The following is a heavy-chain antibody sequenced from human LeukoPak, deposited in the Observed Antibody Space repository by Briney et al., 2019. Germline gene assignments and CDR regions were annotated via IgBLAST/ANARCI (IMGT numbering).Heavy chain of an antibody. CDR3: ARLPHYYYGMDV. Sequence: ASVKVSCKASGYTFTSYAMHWVRQAPGQRLEWMGWINAGNGNTKYSQKFQGRVTITRDTSASTAYMELSSLRSEDTAVYYCARLPHYYYGMDVWGQGTTVTVSS. V-gene: IGHV1-3*01. CDR2: INAGNGNT. CDR1: GYTFTSYA. J-gene: IGHJ6*02. D-gene: IGHD1-26*01.